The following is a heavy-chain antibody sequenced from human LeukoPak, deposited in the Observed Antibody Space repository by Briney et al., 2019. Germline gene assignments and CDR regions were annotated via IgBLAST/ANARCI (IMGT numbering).Heavy chain of an antibody. V-gene: IGHV3-49*04. D-gene: IGHD2-21*02. J-gene: IGHJ4*02. Sequence: GGSLRLSCTASGFTFGDYAMTWVRQAPGKGLEWVAFIRSKAYGGTTEYAASVKGRFTISRDDSKSIAYLQMNSLKTEDTAVYYCTAGGDPGDYFDYWGQGTLVTVSS. CDR1: GFTFGDYA. CDR3: TAGGDPGDYFDY. CDR2: IRSKAYGGTT.